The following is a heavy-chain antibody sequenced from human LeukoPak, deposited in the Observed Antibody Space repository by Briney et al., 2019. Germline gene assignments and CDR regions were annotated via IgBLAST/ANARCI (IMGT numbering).Heavy chain of an antibody. CDR2: INTSGST. D-gene: IGHD5-18*01. CDR3: ARSRGTTLVTRFDY. CDR1: GFTFSSYW. V-gene: IGHV4-4*07. J-gene: IGHJ4*02. Sequence: GSLRLSCAASGFTFSSYWMSWIRQPAGKGLEWIGRINTSGSTDYNPSLKSRVTMSVDTSKNQFSLNLRSLTAADTAVYYCARSRGTTLVTRFDYWGQGTLVTVSS.